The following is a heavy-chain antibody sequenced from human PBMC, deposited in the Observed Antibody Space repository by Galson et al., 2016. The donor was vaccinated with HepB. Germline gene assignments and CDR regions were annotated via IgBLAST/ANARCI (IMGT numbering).Heavy chain of an antibody. J-gene: IGHJ6*02. D-gene: IGHD2-15*01. V-gene: IGHV1-18*01. CDR3: ASWGVVVACGYYYGMDV. Sequence: SVKVSCKASGYTLTSHGISWVRQAPGQGLEWMGWISDYNGNTKYTQKLQGRVTMTTDTSTSTAYMELRSLRSDDTAVYFCASWGVVVACGYYYGMDVWGQGTTVTVSS. CDR1: GYTLTSHG. CDR2: ISDYNGNT.